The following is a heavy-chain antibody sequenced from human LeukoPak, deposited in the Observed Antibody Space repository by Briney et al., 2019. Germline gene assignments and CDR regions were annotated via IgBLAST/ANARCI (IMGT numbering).Heavy chain of an antibody. J-gene: IGHJ3*02. D-gene: IGHD3-22*01. CDR3: AKDLPYYDSSGYYGAFDI. Sequence: PGGSLRLSCAASGNYWMHWVRQVPGKGLVWVSHINSDGSWTSYADSVKGRFTISRDNSKNTLYLQMNSLRAEDTAVYYCAKDLPYYDSSGYYGAFDIWGQGTMVTVSS. CDR1: GNYW. CDR2: INSDGSWT. V-gene: IGHV3-74*01.